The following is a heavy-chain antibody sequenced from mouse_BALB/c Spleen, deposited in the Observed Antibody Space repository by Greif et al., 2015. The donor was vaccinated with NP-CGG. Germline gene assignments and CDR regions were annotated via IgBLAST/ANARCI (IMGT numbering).Heavy chain of an antibody. CDR2: ISSGSSTI. V-gene: IGHV5-17*02. J-gene: IGHJ4*01. D-gene: IGHD2-4*01. Sequence: EVHLVESGGGLVQPGGSRKLSCAASGFTFSSFGMHWVRQAPEKGLEWVAYISSGSSTIYYADTVKGRFTISRDNPKNTLFLQMTSLRSEDTAMYYCARGRDLYDYDGDAMDYWGQGTSVTVSS. CDR1: GFTFSSFG. CDR3: ARGRDLYDYDGDAMDY.